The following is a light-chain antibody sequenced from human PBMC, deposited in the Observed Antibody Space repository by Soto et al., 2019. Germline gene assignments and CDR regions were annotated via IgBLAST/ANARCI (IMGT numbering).Light chain of an antibody. CDR1: TSNIGAVYA. CDR3: QSYDSSLSGYVV. CDR2: GNS. V-gene: IGLV1-40*01. Sequence: QAVVTQPPSVSGAPGQRVTISCTGSTSNIGAVYAVHWYQQLPGTAPKLLIYGNSDRPSGVPDRFSGSKSGTSASLAITVLQAEDEADYYCQSYDSSLSGYVVFGGGTKLTVL. J-gene: IGLJ2*01.